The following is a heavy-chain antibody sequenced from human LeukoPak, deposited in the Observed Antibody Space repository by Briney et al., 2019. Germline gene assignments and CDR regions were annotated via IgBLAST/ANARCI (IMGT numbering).Heavy chain of an antibody. CDR1: GFTFSSYA. CDR3: ARVGSGWLIDY. D-gene: IGHD6-19*01. V-gene: IGHV3-30-3*01. J-gene: IGHJ4*02. CDR2: ISYDGSNK. Sequence: PGGSLRLSCAASGFTFSSYAIHWVRQAPGKGLEWVAIISYDGSNKYYADSVKGRFTISRDNSKNTLYLQMDSLRAEDTAVYYCARVGSGWLIDYWGQGTLVTVSS.